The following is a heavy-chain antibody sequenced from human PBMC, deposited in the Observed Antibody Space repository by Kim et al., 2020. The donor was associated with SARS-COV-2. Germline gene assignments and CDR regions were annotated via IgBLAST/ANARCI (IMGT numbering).Heavy chain of an antibody. V-gene: IGHV4-34*01. CDR3: ARGRGGISMVVVVITAAEYYFDD. CDR2: IDHRGST. CDR1: GGSFSDYS. D-gene: IGHD3-22*01. J-gene: IGHJ4*02. Sequence: SETLSLTCAVYGGSFSDYSWSWIRQPPGKGLEWIGDIDHRGSTNYNPSLKSRLTISVDTSKNQFSLKLTSVSAADTAVYYCARGRGGISMVVVVITAAEYYFDDWGRRSRVTVSS.